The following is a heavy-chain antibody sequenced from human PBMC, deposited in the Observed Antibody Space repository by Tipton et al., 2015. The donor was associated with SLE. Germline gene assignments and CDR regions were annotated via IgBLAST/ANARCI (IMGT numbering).Heavy chain of an antibody. V-gene: IGHV4-34*01. D-gene: IGHD6-13*01. CDR1: GGSFSGYY. J-gene: IGHJ6*02. CDR3: ARGTYSSSWSYYYYYGMDV. CDR2: INHSGST. Sequence: AGLVKPSETLSLTCAVYGGSFSGYYWSWIRQPPGKGLEWIGEINHSGSTNYNPSLKSRVTISVDTSKNQFSLKLSSVTAADTAVYYCARGTYSSSWSYYYYYGMDVWGQGTTVTVSS.